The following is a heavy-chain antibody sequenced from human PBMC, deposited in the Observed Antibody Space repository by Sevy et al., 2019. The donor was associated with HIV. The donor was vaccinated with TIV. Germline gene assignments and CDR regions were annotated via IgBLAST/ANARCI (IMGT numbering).Heavy chain of an antibody. CDR1: GYTFTGYH. V-gene: IGHV1-2*02. J-gene: IGHJ4*02. CDR3: ARETDAVGTQTFDS. CDR2: INPRSGAI. D-gene: IGHD1-1*01. Sequence: ASVKVSCKASGYTFTGYHIHWVRQAPGQGLEWMGRINPRSGAINNPQKFQGRVTMARDTSMSTVYMELSSLRSDDTAVYYCARETDAVGTQTFDSWGQGTLVTVSS.